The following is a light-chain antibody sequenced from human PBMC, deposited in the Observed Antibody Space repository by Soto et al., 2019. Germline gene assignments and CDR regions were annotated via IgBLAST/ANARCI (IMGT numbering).Light chain of an antibody. Sequence: QSVLTQPTSVSGAPGQRVTISCTGSSSNIGAGYDVHWYQQLPGTAPKLLIYINNNRPSGVPDRFSASKSGTSASLAITGLQAEDEADYYCQSFDNSLSGLYVFGTGTKLTVL. CDR3: QSFDNSLSGLYV. CDR2: INN. J-gene: IGLJ1*01. CDR1: SSNIGAGYD. V-gene: IGLV1-40*01.